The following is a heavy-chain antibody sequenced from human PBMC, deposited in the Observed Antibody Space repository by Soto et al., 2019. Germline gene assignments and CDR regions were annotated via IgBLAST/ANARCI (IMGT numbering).Heavy chain of an antibody. V-gene: IGHV3-43*01. CDR2: VSGDSDNT. CDR1: GFTFDDYT. CDR3: VKGAAGAGFVFDF. J-gene: IGHJ3*01. D-gene: IGHD1-26*01. Sequence: GGSLRLSCAASGFTFDDYTMHWVRQRPGKGLEWISLVSGDSDNTIYAESVKGRLTISRDNINNSLFLQMTSLRTEDTAVYFCVKGAAGAGFVFDFWGLGTTVTVSS.